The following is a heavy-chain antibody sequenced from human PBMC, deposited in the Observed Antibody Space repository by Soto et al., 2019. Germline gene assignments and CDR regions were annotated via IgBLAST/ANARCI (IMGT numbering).Heavy chain of an antibody. D-gene: IGHD1-26*01. Sequence: SEPLPVTCTVSSGSISSYELDYILQNTGKGLEWSGYIYYTGNTNYNPALKSRVTISMDTSKNQLSLKLTSRTAADTAFYYCARDIHPGFTHYFDLLGQG. CDR3: ARDIHPGFTHYFDL. J-gene: IGHJ5*02. CDR1: SGSISSYE. CDR2: IYYTGNT. V-gene: IGHV4-59*01.